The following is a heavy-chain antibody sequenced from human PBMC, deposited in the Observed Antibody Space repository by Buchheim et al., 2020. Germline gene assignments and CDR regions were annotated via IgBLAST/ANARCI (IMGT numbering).Heavy chain of an antibody. CDR1: GFTFRVSV. CDR3: AKDLVLDF. D-gene: IGHD3-10*01. Sequence: EVRLLESGGGLIQPGGSLGLSCAAYGFTFRVSVMSWVRQAPGKGLEWVAGISASGANTYYADSVKGWFTISRDNSKNTMYFQMNSLRGDDTAVYYCAKDLVLDFWGQGTL. CDR2: ISASGANT. J-gene: IGHJ4*02. V-gene: IGHV3-23*01.